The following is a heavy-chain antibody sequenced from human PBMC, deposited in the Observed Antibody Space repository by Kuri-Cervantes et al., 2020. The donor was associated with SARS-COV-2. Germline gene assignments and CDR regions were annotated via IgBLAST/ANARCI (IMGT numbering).Heavy chain of an antibody. CDR1: GGTFSSYA. D-gene: IGHD3-3*01. CDR3: ASLRFPDAFDI. V-gene: IGHV1-69*06. CDR2: IIPLFGTT. Sequence: SVKVSCKASGGTFSSYAVTWVRQVPGQGLEWMGRIIPLFGTTIYAEKFRGRVTLTADRSTNTAYMELSSLRSEDTAVYYCASLRFPDAFDIWGQGTMVTVSS. J-gene: IGHJ3*02.